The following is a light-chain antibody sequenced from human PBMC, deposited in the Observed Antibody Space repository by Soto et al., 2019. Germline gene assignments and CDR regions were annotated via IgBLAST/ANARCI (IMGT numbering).Light chain of an antibody. Sequence: EIVMTQSPPSLSLSPGDGATLSCWASQSVASNVSWYQQRPGQGPTLLIYGASTTAAGVPARFSGSGSGTDFTLIISSMQSEDFAVYYCQQYHNWPPQYTFGQGTKLQIK. CDR3: QQYHNWPPQYT. J-gene: IGKJ2*01. CDR1: QSVASN. V-gene: IGKV3-15*01. CDR2: GAS.